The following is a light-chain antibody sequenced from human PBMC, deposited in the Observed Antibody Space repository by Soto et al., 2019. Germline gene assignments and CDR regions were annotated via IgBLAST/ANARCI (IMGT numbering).Light chain of an antibody. CDR2: DAS. V-gene: IGKV3-11*01. CDR1: QSVSSY. CDR3: QPRSNWPLT. Sequence: ELVLTQSRATLSLSTLPILTLCCSASQSVSSYLAWYQQKPGQDPRILIYDASNRATGIPDRFSGIWSGTDLTLTLRSLEPEDWAVDYGQPRSNWPLTFGQRTRLEIK. J-gene: IGKJ5*01.